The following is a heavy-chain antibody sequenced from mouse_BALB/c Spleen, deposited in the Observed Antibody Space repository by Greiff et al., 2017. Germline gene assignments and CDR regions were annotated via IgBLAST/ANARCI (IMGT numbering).Heavy chain of an antibody. CDR2: INPYNGDT. CDR1: GYSFTGYF. D-gene: IGHD2-1*01. CDR3: ARGGLDGNYAWFAY. J-gene: IGHJ3*01. V-gene: IGHV1-20*02. Sequence: VQLQQSGPELVKPGASVKISCKASGYSFTGYFMNWVMQSHGKSLEWIGRINPYNGDTFYNQKFKGKATLTVDKSSSTAHMELRSLASEDSAVYYCARGGLDGNYAWFAYWGQGTLVTVSA.